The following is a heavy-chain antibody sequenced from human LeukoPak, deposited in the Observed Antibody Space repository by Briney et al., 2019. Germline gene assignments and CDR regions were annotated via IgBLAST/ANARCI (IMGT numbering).Heavy chain of an antibody. J-gene: IGHJ5*02. V-gene: IGHV4-34*01. CDR1: GGSFSGYY. D-gene: IGHD3-10*01. Sequence: SETLSLTCAVYGGSFSGYYWSWIRQPPGKGLEWIGEINHSGGTNYNPSLKSRVTISVDTSKNHISLKLSSVTAADTAVYYCARGRVYFYGSTPGQTGWFDPWGQGTLVTVSS. CDR3: ARGRVYFYGSTPGQTGWFDP. CDR2: INHSGGT.